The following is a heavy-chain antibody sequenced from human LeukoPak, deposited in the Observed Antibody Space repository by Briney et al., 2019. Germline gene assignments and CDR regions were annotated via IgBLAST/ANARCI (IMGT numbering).Heavy chain of an antibody. V-gene: IGHV4-34*01. D-gene: IGHD1-26*01. CDR2: INHSGST. Sequence: SETLSLTCAVYGGSFSGYYWSWIRQPPGKGLEWIGEINHSGSTNYNPSLKSRVTISVDTSKNQFSLKLSSVTAADTAVYYCARASGSKPGYFDYWGQGTLVTVSS. CDR1: GGSFSGYY. J-gene: IGHJ4*02. CDR3: ARASGSKPGYFDY.